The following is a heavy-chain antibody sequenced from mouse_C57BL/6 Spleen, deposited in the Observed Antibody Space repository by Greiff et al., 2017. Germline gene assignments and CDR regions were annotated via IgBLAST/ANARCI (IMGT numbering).Heavy chain of an antibody. CDR1: GYSITSGYY. V-gene: IGHV3-6*01. Sequence: EVQLQQSGPGLVKPSQSLSLPCSVTGYSITSGYYWNWIRQFPGNKLEWMGYISYDGSNNYNPSLKNRISIPRDTSKNQFFLKLNSVTTEDTATYYCARSGSYYSNGAMDYWGQGTSVTVSS. CDR2: ISYDGSN. J-gene: IGHJ4*01. D-gene: IGHD2-5*01. CDR3: ARSGSYYSNGAMDY.